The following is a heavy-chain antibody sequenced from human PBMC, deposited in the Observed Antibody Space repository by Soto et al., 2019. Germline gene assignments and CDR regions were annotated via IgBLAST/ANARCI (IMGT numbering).Heavy chain of an antibody. CDR3: ARDLGAHIAVAGTGMGTGLWTRYYYYGMDA. V-gene: IGHV1-18*01. Sequence: ASVKVSCKASGYTFTSYGISWVRQAPGQGLEWMGWISAYNGNTNYAQKLQGRVTMTTDTSTSTAYMELRSLRSDDTAVYYCARDLGAHIAVAGTGMGTGLWTRYYYYGMDAWGQGTTVTVSS. J-gene: IGHJ6*02. CDR1: GYTFTSYG. CDR2: ISAYNGNT. D-gene: IGHD6-19*01.